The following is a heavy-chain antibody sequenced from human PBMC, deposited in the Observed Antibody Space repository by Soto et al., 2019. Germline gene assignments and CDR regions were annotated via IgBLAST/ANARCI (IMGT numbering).Heavy chain of an antibody. CDR3: AKGPTYSYDSSGYFDY. CDR2: ISGSGGGT. CDR1: GFTFSRYA. Sequence: GGSLRLSCAASGFTFSRYAMSWVRQAPGKGLEWVSAISGSGGGTYYADSVKGRFTISRDNSKNTLYLQMNSLRAEDTAVYYCAKGPTYSYDSSGYFDYWGQGTLATVSS. V-gene: IGHV3-23*01. D-gene: IGHD3-22*01. J-gene: IGHJ4*02.